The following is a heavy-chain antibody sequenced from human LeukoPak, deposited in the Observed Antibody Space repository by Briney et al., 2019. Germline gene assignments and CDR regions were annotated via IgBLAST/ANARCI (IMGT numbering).Heavy chain of an antibody. CDR1: GFTFSSYW. Sequence: GGSLRLSCAASGFTFSSYWMSWFRQAPGKGLEWVANINQDVSETNYVDSVKGRFTISRDNAKNSLYLQMTSLRVEDTAVYYCARDRGYSSFDYWGQGTLVTVSS. J-gene: IGHJ4*02. D-gene: IGHD4-23*01. CDR3: ARDRGYSSFDY. V-gene: IGHV3-7*01. CDR2: INQDVSET.